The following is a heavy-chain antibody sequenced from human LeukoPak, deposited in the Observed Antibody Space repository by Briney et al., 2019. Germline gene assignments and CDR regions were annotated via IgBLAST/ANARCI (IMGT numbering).Heavy chain of an antibody. D-gene: IGHD6-19*01. Sequence: GASVTVSCKFSGYTLTELSMHWVRQAPGKGLEWMGGFDPEDGETIYAQKFQGRVTMTEDTSTDTAYMELSSLRSEDTAVYYCATAHSGWYNYWGQGTLVTVSS. CDR3: ATAHSGWYNY. CDR2: FDPEDGET. J-gene: IGHJ4*02. V-gene: IGHV1-24*01. CDR1: GYTLTELS.